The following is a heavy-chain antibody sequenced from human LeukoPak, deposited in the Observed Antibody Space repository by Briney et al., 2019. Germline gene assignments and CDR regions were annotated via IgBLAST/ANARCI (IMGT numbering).Heavy chain of an antibody. CDR1: GFTFSSYS. CDR2: ISSSSSYI. Sequence: GGSLRLSCAASGFTFSSYSMNWVRQAPGEGLEWVSSISSSSSYIYYADSVKGRFTISRDNAKNSLYLQMNSLRAEDTAVYYCARDHRGYQLPQLNYYYYMDVWGKGTTVTVSS. J-gene: IGHJ6*03. V-gene: IGHV3-21*01. CDR3: ARDHRGYQLPQLNYYYYMDV. D-gene: IGHD2-2*01.